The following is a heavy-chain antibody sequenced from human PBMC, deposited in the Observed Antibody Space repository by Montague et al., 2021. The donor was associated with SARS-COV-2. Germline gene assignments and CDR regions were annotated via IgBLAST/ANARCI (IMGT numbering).Heavy chain of an antibody. CDR2: IYFNGNT. Sequence: SETLSLTCSVSGVSVSSNNYYWTWIRRPPGKGLEWIGYIYFNGNTIFNPSLEGRVTTSIDTSKNHFSLRLTSVTPADTAVYYCAREGAGVKTDWLDTWGRGTLVTVSS. CDR3: AREGAGVKTDWLDT. CDR1: GVSVSSNNYY. J-gene: IGHJ5*02. V-gene: IGHV4-61*03. D-gene: IGHD3-10*01.